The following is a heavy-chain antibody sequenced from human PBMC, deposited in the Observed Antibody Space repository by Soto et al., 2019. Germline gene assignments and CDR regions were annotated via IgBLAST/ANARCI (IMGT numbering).Heavy chain of an antibody. J-gene: IGHJ3*02. D-gene: IGHD3-10*01. CDR1: GFSFDAYS. CDR2: ISSASGTI. CDR3: AKDEFYAFDI. Sequence: EAQLVESGGGLVQRGGSLTLSWAASGFSFDAYSMNWVRQTPGKGLEWISYISSASGTIDDADSVKGRFTISRDNDQNSLYLQMNSLRAEDTAVYYCAKDEFYAFDIWGQGTVVTVSS. V-gene: IGHV3-48*01.